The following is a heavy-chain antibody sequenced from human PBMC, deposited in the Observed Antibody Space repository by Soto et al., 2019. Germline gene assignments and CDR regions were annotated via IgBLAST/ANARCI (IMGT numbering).Heavy chain of an antibody. CDR2: IYPDDSDT. Sequence: GESLKISCKGSGYSFSNYWIGWVRQMPGKGLEWMGIIYPDDSDTRYSPSFQGQVTISADKSISTAYLQWSSLKASDTAIYYCARRGTMVARGNWFDPWGQGTLVTVSS. D-gene: IGHD3-10*01. J-gene: IGHJ5*02. CDR1: GYSFSNYW. V-gene: IGHV5-51*01. CDR3: ARRGTMVARGNWFDP.